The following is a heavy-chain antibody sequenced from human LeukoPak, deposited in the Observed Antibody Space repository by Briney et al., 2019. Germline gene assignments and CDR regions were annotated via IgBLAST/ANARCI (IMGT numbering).Heavy chain of an antibody. CDR1: GYTFTGYY. Sequence: ASVKVSCEASGYTFTGYYMHWVRQAPGQGLEWMGWINPNSGGTNYAQKFQGRVTMTRDTSISTAYMELSRLRSDDTAVYYCASPNYKVGASDDAFDIWGQGTMVTVSS. CDR3: ASPNYKVGASDDAFDI. CDR2: INPNSGGT. D-gene: IGHD1-26*01. J-gene: IGHJ3*02. V-gene: IGHV1-2*02.